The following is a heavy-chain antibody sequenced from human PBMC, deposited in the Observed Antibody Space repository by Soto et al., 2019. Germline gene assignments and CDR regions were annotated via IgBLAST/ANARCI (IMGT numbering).Heavy chain of an antibody. CDR3: ARAYSSGWYYYFDY. Sequence: GASVKVSCEASGYKFNSCGISWVRQAPGRGLEWMGWISAYNDNTNYAQKLQGRVSMTTDTSTSTAYMELRSLRSDDTAVYYCARAYSSGWYYYFDYWSQRNLVTV. CDR1: GYKFNSCG. V-gene: IGHV1-18*01. CDR2: ISAYNDNT. D-gene: IGHD6-19*01. J-gene: IGHJ4*02.